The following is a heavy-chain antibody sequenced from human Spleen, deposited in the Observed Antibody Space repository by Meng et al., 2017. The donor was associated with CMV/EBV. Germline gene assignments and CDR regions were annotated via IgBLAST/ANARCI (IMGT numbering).Heavy chain of an antibody. Sequence: SETLSLTCTVSGGSISSYYWSWIRQPPGKGLEWIGYIYYSGSTNYNPPLKSRVTISVDTSKNQFSLKLSSVTAADTAVYYCARAAPRDHYDFWSGYLTLDYWGQGTRVTVSS. CDR3: ARAAPRDHYDFWSGYLTLDY. D-gene: IGHD3-3*01. CDR1: GGSISSYY. J-gene: IGHJ4*02. V-gene: IGHV4-59*01. CDR2: IYYSGST.